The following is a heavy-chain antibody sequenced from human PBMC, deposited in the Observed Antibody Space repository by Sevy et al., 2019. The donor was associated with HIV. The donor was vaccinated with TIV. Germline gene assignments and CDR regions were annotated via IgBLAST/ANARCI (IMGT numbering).Heavy chain of an antibody. J-gene: IGHJ3*02. V-gene: IGHV1-69*06. D-gene: IGHD3-22*01. CDR3: ALDSNAYDI. CDR2: IIPIFGTT. Sequence: KVSCKASGGTFNSYGINWVRQAPGQGLEWMGGIIPIFGTTNYAQKFQGRVTITADKSTSTVHMELSSLRSEDTAEYYCALDSNAYDIWGQGTMVTVSS. CDR1: GGTFNSYG.